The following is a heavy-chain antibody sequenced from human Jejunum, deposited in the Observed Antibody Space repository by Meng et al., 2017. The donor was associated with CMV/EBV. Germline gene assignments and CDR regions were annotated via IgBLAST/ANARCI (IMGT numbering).Heavy chain of an antibody. CDR1: GLDFNTYT. CDR2: ITSGSRYI. Sequence: CAASGLDFNTYTMNWVRQAPGKGLEWVSSITSGSRYIFYTDSVKGRFTLSRDNAKKSLYLQMNSLRAADTAVYYCATDYRRGAGPNWGQGTLVTVSS. D-gene: IGHD6-13*01. V-gene: IGHV3-21*01. J-gene: IGHJ4*02. CDR3: ATDYRRGAGPN.